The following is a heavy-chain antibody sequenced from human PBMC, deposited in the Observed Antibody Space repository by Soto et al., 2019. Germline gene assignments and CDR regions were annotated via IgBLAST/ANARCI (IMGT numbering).Heavy chain of an antibody. CDR2: ISNYDNT. CDR1: GFTVNTFN. D-gene: IGHD2-8*01. Sequence: WGSLILSCSASGFTVNTFNMNWVRQAPGKGLEWVSSISNYDNTAYADSVKGRFTVSRDNAKNSLFLQMNSLRAEDTAVYYCTLYDALVFDFWGQGDLVTVSS. CDR3: TLYDALVFDF. V-gene: IGHV3-21*01. J-gene: IGHJ4*02.